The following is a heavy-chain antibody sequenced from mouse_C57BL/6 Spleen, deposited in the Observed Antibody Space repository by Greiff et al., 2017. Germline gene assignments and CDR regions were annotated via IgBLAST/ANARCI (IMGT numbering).Heavy chain of an antibody. CDR1: GYTFTEYT. CDR3: ARHDPYYYGSSVDY. CDR2: FYPGSGSI. Sequence: VQLQQSGAELVKPGASVKLSCKASGYTFTEYTIHWVKQRSGQGLEWIGWFYPGSGSIKYNENFKDKATLTEDKSSSTVYMELSRLTTEDAAVYFSARHDPYYYGSSVDYWGKGTTLTGSS. D-gene: IGHD1-1*01. J-gene: IGHJ2*01. V-gene: IGHV1-62-2*01.